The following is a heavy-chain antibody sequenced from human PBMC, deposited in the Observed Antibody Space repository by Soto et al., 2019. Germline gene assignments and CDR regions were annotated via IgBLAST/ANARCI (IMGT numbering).Heavy chain of an antibody. Sequence: PGGSLRLSCAASGFTCSSYWMSWVRQAPGKGLEWVANIKQDGSEKYYVDSVKGRFTISRDNAKNSLYLQMNSLRAEDTAVYYRARAGGGSGPHWFDPWGQGTLVTVSS. CDR2: IKQDGSEK. V-gene: IGHV3-7*03. CDR3: ARAGGGSGPHWFDP. D-gene: IGHD3-10*01. CDR1: GFTCSSYW. J-gene: IGHJ5*02.